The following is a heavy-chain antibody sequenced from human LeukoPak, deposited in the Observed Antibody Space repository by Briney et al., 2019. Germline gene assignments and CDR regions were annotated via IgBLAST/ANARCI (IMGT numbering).Heavy chain of an antibody. Sequence: GGSLRLSCTASGFIFGDYAMSWVRPAPGKGLEWVSAISTSGDSTYYADSVKGRFTISRDNSKNTLYLQMNSLRAGDTASYYCAKGLSHDGSLYFFDYWGQGALVTVSS. CDR2: ISTSGDST. V-gene: IGHV3-23*01. J-gene: IGHJ4*02. CDR1: GFIFGDYA. CDR3: AKGLSHDGSLYFFDY. D-gene: IGHD3-22*01.